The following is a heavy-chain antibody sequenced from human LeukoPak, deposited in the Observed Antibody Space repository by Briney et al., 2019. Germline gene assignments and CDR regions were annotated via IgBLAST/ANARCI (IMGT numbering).Heavy chain of an antibody. CDR1: GGSISSYY. D-gene: IGHD6-13*01. V-gene: IGHV4-59*08. CDR3: SRGSSWYYFDY. J-gene: IGHJ4*02. Sequence: SETLSLTCTGSGGSISSYYWSWIRQPPGKGLEWIGYIYYSGSTNYNPSLKSRVTMSVDTSKNQFSLKLRSVTAADTAVYYCSRGSSWYYFDYWGQGTLVTVSS. CDR2: IYYSGST.